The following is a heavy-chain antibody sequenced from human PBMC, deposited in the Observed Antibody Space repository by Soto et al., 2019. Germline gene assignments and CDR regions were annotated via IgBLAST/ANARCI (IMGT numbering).Heavy chain of an antibody. CDR3: ARAGAGAGMGY. CDR1: GGTFSSYT. V-gene: IGHV1-69*02. J-gene: IGHJ4*02. CDR2: IIPILGIA. Sequence: QVQLVQSGAEVKKPGSSVKVSCKASGGTFSSYTISWVRQAPGQGLEWMGRIIPILGIANYAQKFQGRVTITADKSTSTADMELSSLGSEDTAVYYCARAGAGAGMGYWGQGTLVTVSS. D-gene: IGHD6-19*01.